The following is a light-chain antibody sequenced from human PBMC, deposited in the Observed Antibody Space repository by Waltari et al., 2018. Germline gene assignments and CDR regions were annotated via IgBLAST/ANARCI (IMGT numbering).Light chain of an antibody. CDR1: SSNIGADYD. CDR3: QSYDDLGSGAL. J-gene: IGLJ2*01. Sequence: QSVLTQPPSVSGAPGQRVTISCTGSSSNIGADYDVQWYQQLPGTAPKLLISGNSNRPSGVPDRFSGSKSGTSASLAITGLQAEDEADYYCQSYDDLGSGALFGGGTKLTVL. V-gene: IGLV1-40*01. CDR2: GNS.